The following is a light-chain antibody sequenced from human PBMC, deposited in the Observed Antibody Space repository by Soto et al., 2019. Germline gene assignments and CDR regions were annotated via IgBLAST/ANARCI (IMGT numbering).Light chain of an antibody. Sequence: QSALTQPPSASGSPGQSVTISCTGTSSDVGAYNFVSWYQQHPGKAPKLMIYDVSQRPSWVPDRFSASKSGNTASLTVSGLQAEDEADSYCSSHAGTNNPFVFGIGTKLTVL. J-gene: IGLJ1*01. CDR1: SSDVGAYNF. CDR2: DVS. CDR3: SSHAGTNNPFV. V-gene: IGLV2-8*01.